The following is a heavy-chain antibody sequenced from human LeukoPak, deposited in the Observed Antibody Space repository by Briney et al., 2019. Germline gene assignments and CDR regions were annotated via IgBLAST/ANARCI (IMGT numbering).Heavy chain of an antibody. D-gene: IGHD3/OR15-3a*01. J-gene: IGHJ4*02. CDR2: ISAYNGNT. V-gene: IGHV1-18*01. Sequence: ASVTVSCKASGYTFTSYGISWVRQAPGQGLEWMGWISAYNGNTNYAQKLQGRVTMTTDTSTSTAYMELRSLRSDDTAVYYCARARRGDPGTGGGYWGQGTLVTVSS. CDR3: ARARRGDPGTGGGY. CDR1: GYTFTSYG.